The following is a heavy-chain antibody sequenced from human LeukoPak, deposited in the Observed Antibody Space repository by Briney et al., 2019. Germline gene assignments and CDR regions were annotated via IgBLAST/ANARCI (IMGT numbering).Heavy chain of an antibody. CDR3: ARDSPGDYDAFDI. V-gene: IGHV3-33*01. CDR2: IWYDGSNK. Sequence: GRSLRLSCAASGFTFSSYGMHWVRQAPGKGLEWVAAIWYDGSNKYYADSVKGRFTISRDNSKNTLYLQMNSLRAEDTAVYYCARDSPGDYDAFDIWGQGTMVTVSS. J-gene: IGHJ3*02. D-gene: IGHD3-16*01. CDR1: GFTFSSYG.